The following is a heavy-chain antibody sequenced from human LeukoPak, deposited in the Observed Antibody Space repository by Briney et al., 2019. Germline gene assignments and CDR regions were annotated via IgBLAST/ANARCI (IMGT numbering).Heavy chain of an antibody. Sequence: GGSLRLSCAASGFSFSIYAMTWVRQAPGKGLEWVSGISGSGSRTYYGDSVKGRFTISRDNSKNTLALQMNSLRAEDTAIYYCAKVRSSLYYFDYWGQGTLVTVSS. CDR2: ISGSGSRT. CDR1: GFSFSIYA. J-gene: IGHJ4*02. CDR3: AKVRSSLYYFDY. V-gene: IGHV3-23*01. D-gene: IGHD6-19*01.